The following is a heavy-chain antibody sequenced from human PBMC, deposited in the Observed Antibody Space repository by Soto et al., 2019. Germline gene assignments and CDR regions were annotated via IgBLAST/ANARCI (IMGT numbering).Heavy chain of an antibody. V-gene: IGHV3-13*01. CDR2: IGTAGDT. CDR3: ARAGDSSSWYRAGYYYYGMDV. CDR1: GFTFSSYD. J-gene: IGHJ6*02. Sequence: GGSLRLSCAASGFTFSSYDMHWVRQATGKGLEWVSAIGTAGDTYYPGSVKGRFTISRENAKNSLYLQMNSLRAGDTAVYYCARAGDSSSWYRAGYYYYGMDVWGQGTTVTVSS. D-gene: IGHD6-13*01.